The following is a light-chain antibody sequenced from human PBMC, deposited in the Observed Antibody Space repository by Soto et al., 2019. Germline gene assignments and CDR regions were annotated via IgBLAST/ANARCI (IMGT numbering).Light chain of an antibody. CDR3: QQTFSTQIS. V-gene: IGKV1-5*01. J-gene: IGKJ4*02. Sequence: DIQMTQSPSTLSASVRDRVTITCRASQTISSWLAWFQQRPGKAPKLLIYSSSILHSAASSRFSGGGSGTDFTLTISDLQPEDFATYYCQQTFSTQISFGGGTKVDIK. CDR2: SSS. CDR1: QTISSW.